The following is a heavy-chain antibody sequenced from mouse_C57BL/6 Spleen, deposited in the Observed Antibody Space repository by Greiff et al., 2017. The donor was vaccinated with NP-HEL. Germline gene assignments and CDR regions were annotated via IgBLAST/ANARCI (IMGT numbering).Heavy chain of an antibody. CDR3: ARDPGGVYYYGSAFAY. CDR2: ISYDGSN. D-gene: IGHD1-1*01. Sequence: EVKLLESGPGLVKPSQSLSLTCSVTGYSITSGYYWNWIRQFPGNKLEWMGYISYDGSNNYNPSLKNRISITRDTSKNQFFLKLNSVTTEDTATYYCARDPGGVYYYGSAFAYWGQGTLVTVSA. CDR1: GYSITSGYY. V-gene: IGHV3-6*01. J-gene: IGHJ3*01.